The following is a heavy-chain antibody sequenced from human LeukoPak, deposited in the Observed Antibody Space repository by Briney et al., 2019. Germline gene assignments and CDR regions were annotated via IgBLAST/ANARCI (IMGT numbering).Heavy chain of an antibody. Sequence: GGSLRLSCAASGFTFSSYEMNWVRQAPGKGLEWVSYISSSGSTIYYVDSVKGRFTISRDNSKNTLYLQLNSLRAEDTAVYYCAKDRRPNSYNSRWLDYWGQGTLVTVSS. CDR3: AKDRRPNSYNSRWLDY. D-gene: IGHD6-13*01. CDR2: ISSSGSTI. V-gene: IGHV3-48*03. CDR1: GFTFSSYE. J-gene: IGHJ4*02.